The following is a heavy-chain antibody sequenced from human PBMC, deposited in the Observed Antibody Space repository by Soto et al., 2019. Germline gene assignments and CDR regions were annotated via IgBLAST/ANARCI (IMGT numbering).Heavy chain of an antibody. Sequence: PGGSLRLSCAASGFTFSSYGMHWVRQAPGKGLEWVAVISYDGSNKYYADSVKGRFTISRDNSKNTLYLQMNSLRAEDTAVYYCAKVIVPAAIGYYYYGMDVWGQGTTVTV. CDR3: AKVIVPAAIGYYYYGMDV. CDR2: ISYDGSNK. CDR1: GFTFSSYG. V-gene: IGHV3-30*18. D-gene: IGHD2-2*01. J-gene: IGHJ6*02.